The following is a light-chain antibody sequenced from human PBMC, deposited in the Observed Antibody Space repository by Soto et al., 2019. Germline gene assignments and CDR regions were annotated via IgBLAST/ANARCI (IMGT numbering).Light chain of an antibody. CDR1: SSNVGKNF. Sequence: QSVLTQPPSVSAAPGQKVSISCSGSSSNVGKNFVSWYQHVPGKAPKLLIYDNQKRPSGIPDRFSASKSGTLATLDITGLQTGDEADYYCSSYTSVSTSCVFGTGTKVTVL. V-gene: IGLV1-51*01. CDR2: DNQ. J-gene: IGLJ1*01. CDR3: SSYTSVSTSCV.